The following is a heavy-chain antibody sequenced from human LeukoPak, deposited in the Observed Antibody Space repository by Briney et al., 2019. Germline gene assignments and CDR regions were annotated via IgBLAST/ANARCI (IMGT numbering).Heavy chain of an antibody. D-gene: IGHD6-13*01. J-gene: IGHJ4*02. V-gene: IGHV3-11*01. CDR1: GFTFSDYY. CDR2: ISTSGTTI. CDR3: AKNGQDSSSWYDY. Sequence: PGGSLRLSCAASGFTFSDYYMSWIRQAPGEGLEWISYISTSGTTIYYADSVKGRFTISRDNSKNTLYLQMNSLRAEDTAVYYCAKNGQDSSSWYDYWGQGTLVTVSS.